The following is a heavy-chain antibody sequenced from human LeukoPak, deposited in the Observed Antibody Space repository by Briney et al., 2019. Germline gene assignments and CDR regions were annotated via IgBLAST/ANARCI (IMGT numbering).Heavy chain of an antibody. V-gene: IGHV4-59*08. D-gene: IGHD6-13*01. CDR2: IFHSGST. Sequence: SETLSLTCTVSGGSISSYYWSWIRQPPRKGLEWIGYIFHSGSTNYNPSLKSRVTISVDTSKNQFSLKLSSVTAADTAVYYCARHKGAYSSTWYFAFDIWGQGTMVTVSS. CDR1: GGSISSYY. J-gene: IGHJ3*02. CDR3: ARHKGAYSSTWYFAFDI.